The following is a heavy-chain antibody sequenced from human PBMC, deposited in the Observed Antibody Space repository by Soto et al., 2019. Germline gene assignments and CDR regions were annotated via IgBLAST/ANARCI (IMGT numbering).Heavy chain of an antibody. CDR1: GFTFSSYD. CDR3: AKDQSTYYYDSSGYSPDFDY. CDR2: ISGSGGST. J-gene: IGHJ4*02. D-gene: IGHD3-22*01. V-gene: IGHV3-23*01. Sequence: PGGSLRLSCAASGFTFSSYDISWVRQAPGKGLEWVSAISGSGGSTYYAYSVKGRFTISRDNSKNTLYLQMNRLRADDTAVYYCAKDQSTYYYDSSGYSPDFDYWGQGTLVTVSS.